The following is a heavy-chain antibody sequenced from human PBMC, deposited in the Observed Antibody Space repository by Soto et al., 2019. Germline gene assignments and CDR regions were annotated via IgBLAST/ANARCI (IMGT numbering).Heavy chain of an antibody. Sequence: SETLSLTCAVYGGSFSGYYWSWIRQPPGKGLEWIGEINHSGSTNYNPSLKSRVTISVDTSKNQFSLKLSSVTAADTAVYYCAREKRVRGVIFGWFDPWGQGTLVTVSS. CDR1: GGSFSGYY. J-gene: IGHJ5*02. CDR2: INHSGST. CDR3: AREKRVRGVIFGWFDP. D-gene: IGHD3-10*01. V-gene: IGHV4-34*01.